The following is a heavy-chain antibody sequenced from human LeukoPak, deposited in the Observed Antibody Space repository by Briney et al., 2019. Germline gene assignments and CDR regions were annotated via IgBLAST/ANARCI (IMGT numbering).Heavy chain of an antibody. CDR3: ARYGGNDYSKFDY. CDR1: GYSISSGYY. D-gene: IGHD4-11*01. V-gene: IGHV4-38-2*01. J-gene: IGHJ4*02. CDR2: IYDGGST. Sequence: PSETLSLSCAVSGYSISSGYYWGWIRQPPGRGLGGIGFIYDGGSTYYHPSRKRRVTISVDTSKNHFSLKLSSVTAADTAVFYCARYGGNDYSKFDYWGQGTLVTVSS.